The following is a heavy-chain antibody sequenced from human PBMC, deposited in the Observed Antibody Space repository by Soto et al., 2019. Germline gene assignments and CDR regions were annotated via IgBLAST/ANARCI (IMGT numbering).Heavy chain of an antibody. J-gene: IGHJ5*02. D-gene: IGHD1-26*01. CDR1: GFTFSSYW. V-gene: IGHV3-74*01. CDR2: INIDGSIT. Sequence: GGSLRLSCAASGFTFSSYWMHWVRQAPGKGLFWVSRINIDGSITSYADSVKGRFTISRDNAKSTLYLQMYTLRAEDTAVYYCARGGSHSGSSLFDPWGQGTLVTVSS. CDR3: ARGGSHSGSSLFDP.